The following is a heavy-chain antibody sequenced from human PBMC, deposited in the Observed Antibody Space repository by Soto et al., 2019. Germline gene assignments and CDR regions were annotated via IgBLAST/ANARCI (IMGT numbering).Heavy chain of an antibody. J-gene: IGHJ4*02. D-gene: IGHD1-7*01. V-gene: IGHV3-33*01. CDR1: GFTFSSYG. Sequence: QVQLVESGGGVVQPGRSLRLSCAASGFTFSSYGMHWVRQAPGKGLEWVAVIWYDGSNKYYADSVKGRFTISRDNSKNTLYLQMNSLRAEDTAVYYCARDLTGTTEGGFDYWGQGTLVTVSS. CDR3: ARDLTGTTEGGFDY. CDR2: IWYDGSNK.